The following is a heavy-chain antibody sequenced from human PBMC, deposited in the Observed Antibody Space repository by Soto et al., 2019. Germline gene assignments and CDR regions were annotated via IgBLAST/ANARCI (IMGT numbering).Heavy chain of an antibody. CDR2: IYHSGST. D-gene: IGHD3-22*01. J-gene: IGHJ2*01. V-gene: IGHV4-38-2*02. CDR1: ACMMSRCYY. Sequence: ETLRDTYTGSACMMSRCYYRVCLRQLPGKGLEWIGSIYHSGSTYYNPSLKSRVIISVDTSKNQFSLKVGSVTAADTAVYYCARMSYFYDKWYFDLWGRGTLVT. CDR3: ARMSYFYDKWYFDL.